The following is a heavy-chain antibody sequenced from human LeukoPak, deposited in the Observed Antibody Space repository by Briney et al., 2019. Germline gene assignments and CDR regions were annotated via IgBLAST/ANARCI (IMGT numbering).Heavy chain of an antibody. CDR2: ISAYNGNT. Sequence: ASVKVSCKASGYTFTSYGISWVRQAPGQGLEWMGWISAYNGNTNYAQKLQGRVTVTTDTSTSTAYMELRSLRSDDTAVYYCAIQTPSIIAAAGRVVDYWGQGTLVTVSS. J-gene: IGHJ4*02. D-gene: IGHD6-13*01. CDR3: AIQTPSIIAAAGRVVDY. CDR1: GYTFTSYG. V-gene: IGHV1-18*01.